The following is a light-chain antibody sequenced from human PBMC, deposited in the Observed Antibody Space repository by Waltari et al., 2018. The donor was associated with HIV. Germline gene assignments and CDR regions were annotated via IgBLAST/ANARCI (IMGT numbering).Light chain of an antibody. CDR3: QSYDSSLSGVV. J-gene: IGLJ2*01. CDR2: DNT. CDR1: NSHIGAGHN. V-gene: IGLV1-40*01. Sequence: QSVLRQPPSVSAAPGQRVTISCTGSNSHIGAGHNVHCHPPLPGTAPKLLIYDNTNRPSGVPDRFSGSKSGTSTPLAIAGLQADDEADYYCQSYDSSLSGVVFGGGTRLTVL.